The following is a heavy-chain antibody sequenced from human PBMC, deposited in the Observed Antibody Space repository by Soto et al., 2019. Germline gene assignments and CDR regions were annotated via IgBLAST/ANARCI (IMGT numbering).Heavy chain of an antibody. CDR1: GGTFSSYA. V-gene: IGHV1-69*01. Sequence: QVQLVQSGAEVKKPGSSVKVSCKASGGTFSSYAISWVRQAPGQGLEWMGGIISIFGTANYAQKFQGRVTITADESTSTAYMELSSLRSEDTAVYYCARDVLRVRGVDYGMDVWGQGTTVTVSS. CDR3: ARDVLRVRGVDYGMDV. D-gene: IGHD3-10*01. CDR2: IISIFGTA. J-gene: IGHJ6*02.